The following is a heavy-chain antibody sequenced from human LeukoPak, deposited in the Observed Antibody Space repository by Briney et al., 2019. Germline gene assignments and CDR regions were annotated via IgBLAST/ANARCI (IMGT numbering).Heavy chain of an antibody. CDR3: GRALYRGFDY. Sequence: PGRSLRLSCAASGFTFSSYGMHWVRQAPGKGLEWVAVISYDGSNKYYADSVKGRFTISRDNSKNTLYLQMNSLRAEDTAVYYCGRALYRGFDYWGQGTLVTVSS. CDR1: GFTFSSYG. D-gene: IGHD1-26*01. CDR2: ISYDGSNK. V-gene: IGHV3-30*03. J-gene: IGHJ4*02.